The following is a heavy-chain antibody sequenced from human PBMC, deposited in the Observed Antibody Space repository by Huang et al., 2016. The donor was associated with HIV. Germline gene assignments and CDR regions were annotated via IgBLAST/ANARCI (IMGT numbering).Heavy chain of an antibody. CDR1: GFTVGSTY. D-gene: IGHD1-26*01. V-gene: IGHV3-53*01. J-gene: IGHJ4*02. CDR3: AAQWELRGGVDF. CDR2: IYSDDST. Sequence: EVQLVESGGGLIQPGGSLRLSCAASGFTVGSTYLGWVRQAPGKGLEWVSVIYSDDSTYFADSVKGRFTISRDNAKNTLYLQMNSLRAEDTAVYYCAAQWELRGGVDFWGQGTLVTVSS.